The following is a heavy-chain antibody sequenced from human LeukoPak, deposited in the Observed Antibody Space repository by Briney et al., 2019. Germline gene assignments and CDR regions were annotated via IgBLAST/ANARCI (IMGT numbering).Heavy chain of an antibody. CDR1: GYLISSGYY. D-gene: IGHD1-26*01. J-gene: IGHJ4*02. Sequence: SETLSLTCIVSGYLISSGYYWGWIRQPPGKGLEWIGYIYYSGSTNYSPSLKSRVTISLDTSKNQFSLKLSSVTAADTAVYYCARGVNSGYFDYCGQGTLVTVSS. V-gene: IGHV4-61*01. CDR2: IYYSGST. CDR3: ARGVNSGYFDY.